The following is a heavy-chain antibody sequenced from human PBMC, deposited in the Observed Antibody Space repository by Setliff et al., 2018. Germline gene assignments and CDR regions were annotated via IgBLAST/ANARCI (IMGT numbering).Heavy chain of an antibody. Sequence: PSETLSLTCAVSGGSLNSGSYYWVWIRQSPGKGLEWIGRILFSGDTYYNPSLNSRVTISADTSKNQFSLNLSSVTAADTAVYYCARDNRARHYMDVWGKGTTVTVSS. J-gene: IGHJ6*03. CDR1: GGSLNSGSYY. D-gene: IGHD3-10*01. CDR2: ILFSGDT. V-gene: IGHV4-39*07. CDR3: ARDNRARHYMDV.